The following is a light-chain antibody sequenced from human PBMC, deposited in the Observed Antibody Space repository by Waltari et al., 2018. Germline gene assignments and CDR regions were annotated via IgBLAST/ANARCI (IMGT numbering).Light chain of an antibody. V-gene: IGKV2-28*01. Sequence: DTVMTQSPLSLPVTPGESASISCRSSQSLLHANGYNYLDWYLQKPGQSPKLLIYLGSNRASGVPERFSGSGSGTDFTLKISKVEAEDVGVYYCMQALQTPAYTFGQGTKLEI. CDR3: MQALQTPAYT. CDR2: LGS. J-gene: IGKJ2*01. CDR1: QSLLHANGYNY.